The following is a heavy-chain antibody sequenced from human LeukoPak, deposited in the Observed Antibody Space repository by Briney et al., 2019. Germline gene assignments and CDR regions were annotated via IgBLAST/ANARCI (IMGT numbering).Heavy chain of an antibody. CDR3: ARVSRILYSDWNHEYMDV. CDR2: IYYSGST. D-gene: IGHD2-15*01. CDR1: GGSISSYY. Sequence: PSETLSLTCTVSGGSISSYYWSWIRQPPGKGLEWIGYIYYSGSTNYNPSLKSRVTISVDTSKNQFSLKLSSVTTADTAVYYCARVSRILYSDWNHEYMDVWGKGTTVTVSS. V-gene: IGHV4-59*01. J-gene: IGHJ6*03.